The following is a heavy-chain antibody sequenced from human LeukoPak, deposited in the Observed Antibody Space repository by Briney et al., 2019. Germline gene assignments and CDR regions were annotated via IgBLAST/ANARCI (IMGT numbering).Heavy chain of an antibody. V-gene: IGHV1-69*01. Sequence: SVKVSCKASGGTFSSYAISWVRQAPGQGLEWMGGIIPIFGTANYAQKFQGRVTITADESTSTAYMELSSLTSEDTALYFCARGRWVGTTQAYYLDYWGQGTLVTVSS. D-gene: IGHD1-26*01. CDR1: GGTFSSYA. CDR3: ARGRWVGTTQAYYLDY. CDR2: IIPIFGTA. J-gene: IGHJ4*02.